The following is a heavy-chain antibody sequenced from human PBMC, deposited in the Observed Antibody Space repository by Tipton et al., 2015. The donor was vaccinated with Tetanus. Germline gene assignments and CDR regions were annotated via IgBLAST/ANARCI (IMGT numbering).Heavy chain of an antibody. D-gene: IGHD1-7*01. V-gene: IGHV4-61*08. CDR3: ARDRITGPTGRYYAMDV. Sequence: TLSLTCTVSGASINAGGYLWTWIRQPPGKALEWVAHIYYSGSATYNPSVASRATVSIDMSKNQFSLRLTSATAADTAVYYCARDRITGPTGRYYAMDVWGQGTTVTVSS. CDR1: GASINAGGYL. CDR2: IYYSGSA. J-gene: IGHJ6*01.